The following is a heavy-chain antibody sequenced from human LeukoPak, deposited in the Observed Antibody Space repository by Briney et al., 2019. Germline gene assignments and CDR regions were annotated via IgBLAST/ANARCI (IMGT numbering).Heavy chain of an antibody. D-gene: IGHD1-26*01. Sequence: PGGSLRLSCAASGFTFSSYAMHWVRQAPGKGLEWVAVISYDGSNKYYADSVKGRFTISRDNSKNTLYLQMNSLSAEDTAVYYCARVRIVGATGRDYWGQGTLVTVSS. CDR1: GFTFSSYA. CDR2: ISYDGSNK. V-gene: IGHV3-30-3*01. J-gene: IGHJ4*02. CDR3: ARVRIVGATGRDY.